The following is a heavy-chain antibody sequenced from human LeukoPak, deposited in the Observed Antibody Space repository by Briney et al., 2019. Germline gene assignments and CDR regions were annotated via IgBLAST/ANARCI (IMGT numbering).Heavy chain of an antibody. Sequence: GGSLRLSCAATGFTFSSYSMNWVRQAPGKGLEWVSSISSSSSYIYYADSVKGRFTISRDNAKNSLYLQMNSLRAEDTAVYYCARQGATTIDYWGQGTLVTVSS. CDR1: GFTFSSYS. CDR3: ARQGATTIDY. J-gene: IGHJ4*02. CDR2: ISSSSSYI. V-gene: IGHV3-21*01. D-gene: IGHD5-12*01.